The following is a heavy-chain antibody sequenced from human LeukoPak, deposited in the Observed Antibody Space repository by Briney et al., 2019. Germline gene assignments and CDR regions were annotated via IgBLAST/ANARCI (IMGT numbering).Heavy chain of an antibody. V-gene: IGHV3-23*01. CDR2: ISDNGDTT. Sequence: VGSLRLSCAASGFSFRSYVMSWVRQAPGKGLEWVSAISDNGDTTYYADSVEGRFTISRDNSKNTVFLQMNSLRAEDTAVYYCARHDRSMRFFDYWGQGTLVTVSS. J-gene: IGHJ4*02. CDR1: GFSFRSYV. CDR3: ARHDRSMRFFDY. D-gene: IGHD1-1*01.